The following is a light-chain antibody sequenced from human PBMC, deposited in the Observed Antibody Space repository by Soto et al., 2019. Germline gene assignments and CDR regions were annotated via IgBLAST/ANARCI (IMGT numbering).Light chain of an antibody. CDR2: DVN. V-gene: IGLV2-11*01. Sequence: QSALTQPRSVSGSPGQSVAISCTGTSSDVGSHNLVSWYQQRPGRAPKLMIYDVNKRPSGIPDRFSGSKSGNTASLTISGLLAEDEADYYCCSYAGSSTDVVFGGGTKLTVL. CDR1: SSDVGSHNL. J-gene: IGLJ2*01. CDR3: CSYAGSSTDVV.